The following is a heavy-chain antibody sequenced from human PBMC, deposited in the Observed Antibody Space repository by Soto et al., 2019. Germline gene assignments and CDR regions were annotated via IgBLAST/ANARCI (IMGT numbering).Heavy chain of an antibody. CDR2: INRSGST. Sequence: TSETLSLTCAVYGGSFNVYYWTWMRQPPGKGLEWIGEINRSGSTNYNPSLKSRVTISIDTSKIQFSLTLSSVTAADTAIYYCARGPSVGAFFDFWGQGSQVTVSS. CDR1: GGSFNVYY. CDR3: ARGPSVGAFFDF. D-gene: IGHD1-26*01. J-gene: IGHJ4*02. V-gene: IGHV4-34*01.